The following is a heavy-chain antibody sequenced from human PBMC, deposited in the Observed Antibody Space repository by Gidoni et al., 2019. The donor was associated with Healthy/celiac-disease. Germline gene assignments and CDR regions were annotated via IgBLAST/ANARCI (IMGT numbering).Heavy chain of an antibody. CDR3: AHEMVDTAMAGY. V-gene: IGHV2-5*01. J-gene: IGHJ4*02. CDR2: IYLNDDK. Sequence: QITLKESGPTLVKPTQTPTLTCTSSGLSLSTSGVGVGWIRQTPGKGMEWLALIYLNDDKRYSPSLKSRITITKDTSKNHVVITMTNMDPVDTATYYCAHEMVDTAMAGYWGQGTLVTVSS. CDR1: GLSLSTSGVG. D-gene: IGHD5-18*01.